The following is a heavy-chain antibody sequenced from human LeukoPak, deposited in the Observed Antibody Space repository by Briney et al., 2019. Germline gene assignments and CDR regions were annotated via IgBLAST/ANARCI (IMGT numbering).Heavy chain of an antibody. CDR2: IYYSGST. Sequence: SETLSLTCTVSGDSISSSSYYWGWIRQPPGKGLEWIGSIYYSGSTYYNPSLKSRVTISVDTSKNQFSLKLSSVTAADTAVYYCARVTMRRPYNWFDPWGQGTLVTVSS. CDR3: ARVTMRRPYNWFDP. D-gene: IGHD3-3*01. CDR1: GDSISSSSYY. V-gene: IGHV4-39*07. J-gene: IGHJ5*02.